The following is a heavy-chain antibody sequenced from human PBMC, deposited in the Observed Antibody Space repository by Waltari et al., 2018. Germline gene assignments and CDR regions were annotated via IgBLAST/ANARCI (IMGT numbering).Heavy chain of an antibody. CDR2: ISSSGSII. CDR3: ARDTSHLGDLHDC. J-gene: IGHJ4*02. V-gene: IGHV3-48*03. CDR1: GSTFSSYE. D-gene: IGHD4-17*01. Sequence: EVQLVESGGGLVQPGWSLRLSCAASGSTFSSYEMNWVRQAPGQGLEWVSYISSSGSIINYADSVKGRFTTSRDNAKNSLYLQMNSLRAEDTAVYYCARDTSHLGDLHDCWGQGTAVTVSS.